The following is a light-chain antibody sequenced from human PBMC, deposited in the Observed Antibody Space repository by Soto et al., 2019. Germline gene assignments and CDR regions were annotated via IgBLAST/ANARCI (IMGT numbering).Light chain of an antibody. Sequence: EIVLTQSPGTLSLSPGERATLSCRASQSVSSSYLAWYQQKPGQAPRLLIYGASSRATGIPDRFSGSGSVTDFTLTISRLEPEDFAVYYCQQYGSSPTFGQGTKVESK. J-gene: IGKJ1*01. V-gene: IGKV3-20*01. CDR3: QQYGSSPT. CDR1: QSVSSSY. CDR2: GAS.